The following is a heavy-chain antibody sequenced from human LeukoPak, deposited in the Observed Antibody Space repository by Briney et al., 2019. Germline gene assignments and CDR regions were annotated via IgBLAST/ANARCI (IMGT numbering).Heavy chain of an antibody. CDR3: ARQAGSYYPPYFDY. D-gene: IGHD3-10*01. CDR2: IYPRDSDT. V-gene: IGHV5-51*01. CDR1: GYNFPNYW. Sequence: GESLKISCKCSGYNFPNYWIGWVRQVPGEGLECMGIIYPRDSDTRYSPSFQGRVTISVDKSISTAYLQWSSLKASDTAMYYCARQAGSYYPPYFDYWGQGTLVTVSS. J-gene: IGHJ4*02.